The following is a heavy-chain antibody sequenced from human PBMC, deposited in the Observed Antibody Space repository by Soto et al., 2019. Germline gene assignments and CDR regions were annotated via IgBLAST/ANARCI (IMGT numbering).Heavy chain of an antibody. CDR1: GFSLTTTRMG. CDR3: AHAGDFDLLSFDR. V-gene: IGHV2-5*02. CDR2: IYWDDDK. D-gene: IGHD2-15*01. J-gene: IGHJ4*02. Sequence: QITLKESGRPLVRPAQTLTLTCAFSGFSLTTTRMGVAWIRQPPGEALEWLALIYWDDDKRYSPSLKNRLTVSKDASTNRVVLTIINISPDATGTYFFAHAGDFDLLSFDRWGPGTLVTVSS.